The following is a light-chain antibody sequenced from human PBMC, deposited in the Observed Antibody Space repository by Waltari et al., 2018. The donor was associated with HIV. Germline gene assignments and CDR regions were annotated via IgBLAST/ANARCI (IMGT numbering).Light chain of an antibody. J-gene: IGLJ2*01. CDR1: SSNLGNNY. V-gene: IGLV1-51*01. CDR2: DNN. Sequence: QSVLTQPPSVSAAPGQKVTISCSGSSSNLGNNYVSWYQQLPGTAPKLLMYDNNNRPSGMPDRFSGSKSGTSATLGITGLQTGDEADYYCGTWDTGLSVVVFGGGTKLTVL. CDR3: GTWDTGLSVVV.